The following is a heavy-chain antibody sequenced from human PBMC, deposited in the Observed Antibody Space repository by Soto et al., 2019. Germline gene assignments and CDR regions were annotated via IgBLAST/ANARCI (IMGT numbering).Heavy chain of an antibody. J-gene: IGHJ4*02. Sequence: QVTLKESGPVLVKPTETLTLTCTVSGFSLSKARMGVSWIRQPPGKALEWLAHIFWNDERSYNTDLKSRLTISRDTSKSQVVLTMTNVDPVDTGTYFCARALREGLPIYYFDSWGQGTLVTVSS. CDR2: IFWNDER. D-gene: IGHD1-26*01. V-gene: IGHV2-26*01. CDR1: GFSLSKARMG. CDR3: ARALREGLPIYYFDS.